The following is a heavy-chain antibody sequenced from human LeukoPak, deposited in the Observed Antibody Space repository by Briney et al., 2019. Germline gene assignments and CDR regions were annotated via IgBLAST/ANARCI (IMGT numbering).Heavy chain of an antibody. CDR3: ARVIYDYAREAYYYYYMDV. CDR1: GYSISSGYY. J-gene: IGHJ6*03. CDR2: IYYSGST. V-gene: IGHV4-61*01. Sequence: PSETLSLTCTVSGYSISSGYYWSWIRQPPGKGLEWIGYIYYSGSTNYNPSLKSRVTISVDTSKNQFSLKLSSVTAADTAVYYCARVIYDYAREAYYYYYMDVWGKGTTVTISS. D-gene: IGHD3-16*01.